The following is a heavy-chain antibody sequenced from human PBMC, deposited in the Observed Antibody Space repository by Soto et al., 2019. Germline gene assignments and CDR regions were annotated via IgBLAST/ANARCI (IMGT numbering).Heavy chain of an antibody. V-gene: IGHV4-38-2*01. J-gene: IGHJ5*02. CDR1: GYSISSGYY. Sequence: SETLSLTCAVSGYSISSGYYWGWIRQPPGKGLEWIGSIYHSGSTYYNPSLKSRVTISVDTSKNQFSLKLSSVTAADTAVYYCARQVYSGWWFDPWGQGTLVTGSS. CDR2: IYHSGST. CDR3: ARQVYSGWWFDP. D-gene: IGHD2-15*01.